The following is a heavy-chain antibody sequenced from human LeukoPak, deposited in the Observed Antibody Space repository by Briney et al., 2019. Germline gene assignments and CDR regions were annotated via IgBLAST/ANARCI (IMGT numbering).Heavy chain of an antibody. CDR1: GGSISSGDYY. CDR3: ARGMGRITMVRGVFDP. Sequence: SETLSLTCTVSGGSISSGDYYWSWIRQPPGEGLEWIGYIYYSGSTYYNPSLKSRVTISVDTSKNQFSPKLSSVTAADTAVYYCARGMGRITMVRGVFDPWGQGTLVTVSS. J-gene: IGHJ5*02. D-gene: IGHD3-10*01. CDR2: IYYSGST. V-gene: IGHV4-30-4*01.